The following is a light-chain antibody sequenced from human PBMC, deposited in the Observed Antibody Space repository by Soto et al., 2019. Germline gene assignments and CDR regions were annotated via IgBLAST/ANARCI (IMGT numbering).Light chain of an antibody. Sequence: QYALTQPPSASGSPGQTVTIFCTGTSSDVGVYNYVSWYQQHPGKAPRLMVYEVSERPSGVPDRFSGSKSSNTASLTVSGLQAEDEADYYCSSYAGSNNFVFGTGTKVTVL. V-gene: IGLV2-8*01. CDR3: SSYAGSNNFV. CDR2: EVS. J-gene: IGLJ1*01. CDR1: SSDVGVYNY.